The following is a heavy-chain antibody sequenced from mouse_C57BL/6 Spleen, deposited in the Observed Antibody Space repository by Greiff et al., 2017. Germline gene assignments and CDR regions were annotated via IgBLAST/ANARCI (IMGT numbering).Heavy chain of an antibody. V-gene: IGHV1-55*01. CDR2: IYPGSGST. CDR1: GYTFTSYW. CDR3: AREEGRAY. J-gene: IGHJ3*01. Sequence: VKLVESGAELVKPGASVKMSCKASGYTFTSYWITWVKQRPGQGLEWIGDIYPGSGSTNYNEKFKSKATLTVDTSSSTAYMQLSSLTSEDSAVYYCAREEGRAYWGQGTLVTVSA.